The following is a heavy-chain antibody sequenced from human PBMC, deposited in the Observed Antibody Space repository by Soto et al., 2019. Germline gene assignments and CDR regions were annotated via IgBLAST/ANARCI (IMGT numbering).Heavy chain of an antibody. J-gene: IGHJ4*02. D-gene: IGHD3-16*02. Sequence: PGGSLRLSCAASGFTVSSNYMSWVRQAPGKGLEWVSVIYSGGSTYYADSVKGRFTISRDNSKNTLYLQMNSLRAEDTAVYYCARGYDYDYIWRSYRNTGWGQGTLVTVSS. CDR2: IYSGGST. CDR1: GFTVSSNY. V-gene: IGHV3-66*01. CDR3: ARGYDYDYIWRSYRNTG.